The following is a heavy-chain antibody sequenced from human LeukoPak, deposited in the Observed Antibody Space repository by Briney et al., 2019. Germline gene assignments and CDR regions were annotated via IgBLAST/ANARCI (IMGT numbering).Heavy chain of an antibody. Sequence: SETLSLTCGVHVGSFRGYYWSWVRQTPGKGLEWLGKIDHTGSTSYNPSLKSRVTISVDTSKNQFSLKLTSVTAADTAVYYCATAHWNHLGFDCWGQGTLVTVSS. D-gene: IGHD1-1*01. CDR1: VGSFRGYY. V-gene: IGHV4-34*01. J-gene: IGHJ4*02. CDR2: IDHTGST. CDR3: ATAHWNHLGFDC.